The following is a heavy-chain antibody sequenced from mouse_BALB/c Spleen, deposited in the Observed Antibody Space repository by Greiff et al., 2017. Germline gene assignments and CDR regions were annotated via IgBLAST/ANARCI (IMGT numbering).Heavy chain of an antibody. D-gene: IGHD1-1*01. CDR3: ARSRDYYGSSYLDY. V-gene: IGHV3-6*02. Sequence: DVQLQESGPGLVKPSQSLSLTCSVTGYSITSGYFWYWIRQFPGNKLEWMGYISYDGSNNYNPSLKNRISITRDTSKNQFFLKLNSVTTEDTATYYCARSRDYYGSSYLDYWGQGTSVTVSS. CDR1: GYSITSGYF. CDR2: ISYDGSN. J-gene: IGHJ4*01.